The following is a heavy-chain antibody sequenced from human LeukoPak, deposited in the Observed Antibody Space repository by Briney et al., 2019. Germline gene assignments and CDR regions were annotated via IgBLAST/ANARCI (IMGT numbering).Heavy chain of an antibody. CDR3: ARDCGGDCYFGMDV. V-gene: IGHV3-11*01. D-gene: IGHD2-21*01. CDR1: GFTFSDYY. J-gene: IGHJ6*02. CDR2: ISSSGTTI. Sequence: GGSLRLSCAASGFTFSDYYMTWIRQAPGRGLEWVSYISSSGTTIYYADSVKGRFTISGDNAKNSLYLQMNNLRAEDTAMYYCARDCGGDCYFGMDVWGQGTTVTVSS.